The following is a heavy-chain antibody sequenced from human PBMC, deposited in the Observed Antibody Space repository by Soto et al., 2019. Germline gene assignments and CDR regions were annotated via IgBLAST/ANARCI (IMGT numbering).Heavy chain of an antibody. CDR3: ARFSYGDWRIDY. Sequence: QVQLQESGPGLVKPSQTLSLTCTVSGGSISSGGYYWSWIRQHPGKGLEWIGYIYYSGSTYYNPFLKSRVTISVDTSKNQFSLKLSSVTAADTAVYYCARFSYGDWRIDYWGQGTLVTVSS. D-gene: IGHD4-17*01. V-gene: IGHV4-31*03. J-gene: IGHJ4*02. CDR1: GGSISSGGYY. CDR2: IYYSGST.